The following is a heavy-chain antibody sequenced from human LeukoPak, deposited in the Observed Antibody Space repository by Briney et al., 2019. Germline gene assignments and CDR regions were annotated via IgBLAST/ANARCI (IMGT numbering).Heavy chain of an antibody. CDR1: GYTFAGYA. J-gene: IGHJ4*02. V-gene: IGHV1-3*01. CDR3: ARDRGNYLLPY. Sequence: EASVNVSCKASGYTFAGYAIFWVRQAPGQRLEWMGWISAGNGNTRYSQKFHDRLTISRDTPASTVYMELSSLRSEDTAIYYCARDRGNYLLPYWGQGTLVTVSS. D-gene: IGHD1-26*01. CDR2: ISAGNGNT.